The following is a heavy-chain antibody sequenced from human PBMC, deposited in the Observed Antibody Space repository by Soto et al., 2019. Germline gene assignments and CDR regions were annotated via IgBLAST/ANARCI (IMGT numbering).Heavy chain of an antibody. CDR3: ARDGPQYCSSTSCYGDWFDP. Sequence: PSETLSLTCTVSGGSISSGGCYWSWIRQHPGKGLEWIGYIYYSGSTYYNPSLKSRVTISVDTSKNQFSLKLSSVTAADTAVYYCARDGPQYCSSTSCYGDWFDPWGQGTLVTVSS. CDR2: IYYSGST. CDR1: GGSISSGGCY. D-gene: IGHD2-2*01. V-gene: IGHV4-31*03. J-gene: IGHJ5*02.